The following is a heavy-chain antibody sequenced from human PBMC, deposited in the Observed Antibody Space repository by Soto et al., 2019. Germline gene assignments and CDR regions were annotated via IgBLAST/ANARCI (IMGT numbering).Heavy chain of an antibody. CDR2: IYYTGST. D-gene: IGHD2-15*01. Sequence: QVQLQESGPGLVKPSETLSLTCSVSAGSISTYHWCWIRQPAGKGLEWIGRIYYTGSTDYNPSLKSRVTMSVDTSKNQFSLKVSSVTAADTAVYYCARDCSGGACYPASFDYWGQGTLVTVSS. CDR1: AGSISTYH. CDR3: ARDCSGGACYPASFDY. V-gene: IGHV4-4*07. J-gene: IGHJ4*02.